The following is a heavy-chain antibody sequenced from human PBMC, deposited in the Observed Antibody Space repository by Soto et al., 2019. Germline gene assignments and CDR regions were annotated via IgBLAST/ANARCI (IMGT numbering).Heavy chain of an antibody. CDR3: ARHYGLHGGRRFDP. CDR1: GGTFSSYA. CDR2: IIPIFGTA. D-gene: IGHD3-16*01. Sequence: QVQLVQSGAEVKKPGSSVKVSCKASGGTFSSYAISWVRQAPGQGLEWMVGIIPIFGTANYAQKFQGKVAITADKSTSTAYMELSILRSEDTAVYYCARHYGLHGGRRFDPWGQGTLVTVSS. V-gene: IGHV1-69*06. J-gene: IGHJ5*02.